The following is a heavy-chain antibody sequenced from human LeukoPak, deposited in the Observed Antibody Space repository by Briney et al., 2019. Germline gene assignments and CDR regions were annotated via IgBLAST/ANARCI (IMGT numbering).Heavy chain of an antibody. J-gene: IGHJ4*02. CDR1: GFTFSSYA. CDR2: ISGGGT. Sequence: GGSLRLSCAASGFTFSSYAMSWVRQAPGKGLEWVSAISGGGTYYADSVKGRFTISRDNSKNTLFLQMNRLRPEDAAVYYCARAPVTTCRGAFCYPFDYWGLGALVTVSS. V-gene: IGHV3-23*01. D-gene: IGHD2-15*01. CDR3: ARAPVTTCRGAFCYPFDY.